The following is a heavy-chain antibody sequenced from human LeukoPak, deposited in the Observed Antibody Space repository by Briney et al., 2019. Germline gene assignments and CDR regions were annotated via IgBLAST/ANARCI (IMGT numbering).Heavy chain of an antibody. Sequence: PSETLSLTCTVSGGSISSSSYYWGWIRQPPGKGLEWIGSMYYSGSTYYNPSLKSRVTISVDTSKNQFSLKLSSVTAADTAVYHCASDILGYCTSTSCYPSAFDIWGQGTVVTVSS. CDR2: MYYSGST. CDR3: ASDILGYCTSTSCYPSAFDI. J-gene: IGHJ3*02. D-gene: IGHD2-2*01. CDR1: GGSISSSSYY. V-gene: IGHV4-39*01.